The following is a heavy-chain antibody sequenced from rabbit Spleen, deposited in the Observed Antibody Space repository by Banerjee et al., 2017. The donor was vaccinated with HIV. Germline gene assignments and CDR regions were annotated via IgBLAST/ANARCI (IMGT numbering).Heavy chain of an antibody. Sequence: QSLEESGGGLVKPGASLTLTCTASGVSFSLSSYMCWVRQAPGKGLEWIACIEVGSSDFTYYASWAKGRFTISKTSSTTVTLQVTRLTAADTATYFCARDTSSSFSSYGMDLWGPGTLVTVS. CDR1: GVSFSLSSY. J-gene: IGHJ6*01. D-gene: IGHD1-1*01. V-gene: IGHV1S40*01. CDR3: ARDTSSSFSSYGMDL. CDR2: IEVGSSDFT.